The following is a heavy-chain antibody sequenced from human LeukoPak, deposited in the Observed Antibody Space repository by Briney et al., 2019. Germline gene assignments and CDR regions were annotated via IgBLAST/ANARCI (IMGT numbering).Heavy chain of an antibody. CDR1: RFTFSSYS. CDR2: ITNSSSHI. D-gene: IGHD2-2*01. J-gene: IGHJ6*02. CDR3: AKGVVSKPANRYYYSNMDV. Sequence: PGGSLRLSCAASRFTFSSYSMSWVRQAPGKGLQWVSYITNSSSHIYYADPVKGRFTISRDNAKNSLYLQMNSLRADDTAVYYCAKGVVSKPANRYYYSNMDVWGQGTTVIVSS. V-gene: IGHV3-21*04.